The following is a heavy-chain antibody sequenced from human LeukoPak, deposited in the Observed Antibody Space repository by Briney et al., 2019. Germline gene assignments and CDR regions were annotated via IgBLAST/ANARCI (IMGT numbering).Heavy chain of an antibody. J-gene: IGHJ4*02. CDR3: TRGQSYCGADCYSD. CDR1: GFSVSNYY. CDR2: MYTGGGR. D-gene: IGHD2-21*02. Sequence: GGSLRLSCAASGFSVSNYYMSWVRQPPGKGLEWVSVMYTGGGRYYGDSVKGRFTISRHNSKNTVFLQMNSLRVEDTALYYCTRGQSYCGADCYSDWGQGTLVTVSS. V-gene: IGHV3-66*01.